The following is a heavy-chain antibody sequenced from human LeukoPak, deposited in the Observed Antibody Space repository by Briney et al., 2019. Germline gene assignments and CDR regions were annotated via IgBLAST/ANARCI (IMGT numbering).Heavy chain of an antibody. CDR3: ARDPLIAAAGSYYFDY. V-gene: IGHV4-4*07. J-gene: IGHJ4*02. CDR2: IYTSGST. Sequence: SETLSLTCTVSGGSISSYYWSWIRQPAGKGLEWIGRIYTSGSTNYNPSLKSRVTMSVDTSKNQFSLKLSSVAAADTAVYYCARDPLIAAAGSYYFDYWGQGTLVTVSS. CDR1: GGSISSYY. D-gene: IGHD6-13*01.